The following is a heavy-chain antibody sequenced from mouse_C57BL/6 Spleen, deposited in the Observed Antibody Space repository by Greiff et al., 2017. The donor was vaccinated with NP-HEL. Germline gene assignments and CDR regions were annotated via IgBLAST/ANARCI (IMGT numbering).Heavy chain of an antibody. Sequence: VKLMESGAELARPGASVKLSCKASGYTFTSYGISWVKQRTGQGLEWIGEIYPRSGNTYYNEKFKGKATLTADKSSSTAYMELRSLTSEDSAVYFCARSHYGSSSDYWGQGTTLTVSS. V-gene: IGHV1-81*01. CDR3: ARSHYGSSSDY. CDR1: GYTFTSYG. J-gene: IGHJ2*01. D-gene: IGHD1-1*01. CDR2: IYPRSGNT.